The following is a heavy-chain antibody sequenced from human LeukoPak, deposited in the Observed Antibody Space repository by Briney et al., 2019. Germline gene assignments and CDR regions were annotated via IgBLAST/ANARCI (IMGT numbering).Heavy chain of an antibody. CDR3: ARAQSGSYYWYYYYYMDV. CDR1: GFTFSSYW. V-gene: IGHV3-7*01. Sequence: PGGSLRLSCAASGFTFSSYWMSWVRQAPGKGLEWVANIKQSGSEKYYVDSVKGRFTISRDNAKNSLYLQMNSLRAEDTAVYYCARAQSGSYYWYYYYYMDVWGKGTTVTVSS. CDR2: IKQSGSEK. J-gene: IGHJ6*03. D-gene: IGHD1-26*01.